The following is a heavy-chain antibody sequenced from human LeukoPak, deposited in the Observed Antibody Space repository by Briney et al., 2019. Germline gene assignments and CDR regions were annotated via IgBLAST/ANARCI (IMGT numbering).Heavy chain of an antibody. V-gene: IGHV3-48*04. CDR1: GFTFNKYS. D-gene: IGHD5-24*01. CDR2: IDGSSANI. Sequence: PGGSLRLSCVASGFTFNKYSMNWVRQAPGKGLEWITYIDGSSANIYYADSVKGRFTTSRDNAKNSVYLHMNSLRAEDTAVYYCATYGRDGYRGFYWGQGTLVTVSP. J-gene: IGHJ4*02. CDR3: ATYGRDGYRGFY.